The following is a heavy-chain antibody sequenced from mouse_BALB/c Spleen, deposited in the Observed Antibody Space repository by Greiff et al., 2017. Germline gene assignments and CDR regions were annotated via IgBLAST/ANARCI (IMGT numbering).Heavy chain of an antibody. CDR3: ARAYYRYDYAMDY. CDR1: GFSLTGYG. CDR2: IWGDGST. Sequence: VKLEESGPGLVAPSQSLSITCTVSGFSLTGYGVNWVRQPPGKGLEWLGMIWGDGSTDYNSALKSRLSISKDNSKSQVFLKMNSLQTDDTARYYCARAYYRYDYAMDYWGQGTSVTVSS. D-gene: IGHD2-14*01. V-gene: IGHV2-6-7*01. J-gene: IGHJ4*01.